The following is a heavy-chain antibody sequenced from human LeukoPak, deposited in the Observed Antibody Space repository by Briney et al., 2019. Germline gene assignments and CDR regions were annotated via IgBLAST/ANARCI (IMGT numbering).Heavy chain of an antibody. V-gene: IGHV4-34*01. CDR2: INHSGGT. CDR1: GGSFSGYY. D-gene: IGHD3-22*01. J-gene: IGHJ3*02. Sequence: SETLSLTCAVYGGSFSGYYWSWLCQPPGKGLEWIGEINHSGGTNYNPSLKSRVTISVDTSKNQFSLKLSSVTAADTAVYYCASAMIGVPDDAFDIWGQGTMVTVSS. CDR3: ASAMIGVPDDAFDI.